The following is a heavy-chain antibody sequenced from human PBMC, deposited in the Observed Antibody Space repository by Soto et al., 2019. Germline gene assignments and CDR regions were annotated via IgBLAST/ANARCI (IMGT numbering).Heavy chain of an antibody. V-gene: IGHV4-59*08. CDR3: ARQATFGYDILTGYYLDY. Sequence: QVQLQESGPGLVKPSETLSLTCTVSGGSISSYYWSWIRQPPGKGLEWIGYIYYSGSTNYNPSLKSRVPLSVDTSHHHFPLQLRSVTAADPAVYYCARQATFGYDILTGYYLDYWGQGTLVTVSS. D-gene: IGHD3-9*01. J-gene: IGHJ4*02. CDR2: IYYSGST. CDR1: GGSISSYY.